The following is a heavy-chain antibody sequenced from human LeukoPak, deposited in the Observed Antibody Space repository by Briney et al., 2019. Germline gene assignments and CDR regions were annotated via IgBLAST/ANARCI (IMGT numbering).Heavy chain of an antibody. CDR3: ARSGRSGWYYDYYWYMDV. CDR1: GGSFSGYY. Sequence: PSETLSLTCAVYGGSFSGYYWSWIRQPPGKGLEWIGSIYYTGSTYYNPSLKSRVTISLDTSKNQFSLKLTSVTAADTPVYYCARSGRSGWYYDYYWYMDVWGKGTTVTVSS. V-gene: IGHV4-34*01. D-gene: IGHD6-13*01. J-gene: IGHJ6*03. CDR2: IYYTGST.